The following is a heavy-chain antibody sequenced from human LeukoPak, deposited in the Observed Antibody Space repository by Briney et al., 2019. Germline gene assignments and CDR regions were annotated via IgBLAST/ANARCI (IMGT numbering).Heavy chain of an antibody. V-gene: IGHV1-2*04. J-gene: IGHJ4*02. CDR1: GYTFTGYY. D-gene: IGHD6-13*01. CDR2: INPNSGGT. Sequence: GASVKVSCKASGYTFTGYYMHWVRQAPGQGLEWMGWINPNSGGTNYAQKFQGWVTMTRDTSISTAYMELSRLRSDDTAVYYCARAASSSLTSFDHWGQGTLVTVSS. CDR3: ARAASSSLTSFDH.